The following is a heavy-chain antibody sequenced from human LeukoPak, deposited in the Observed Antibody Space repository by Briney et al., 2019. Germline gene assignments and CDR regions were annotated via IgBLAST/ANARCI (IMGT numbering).Heavy chain of an antibody. CDR1: GFTFSSYA. CDR2: SSGSGGST. J-gene: IGHJ4*02. V-gene: IGHV3-23*01. D-gene: IGHD6-19*01. Sequence: GGSLRLSCAASGFTFSSYAMSWVRQAPGKGLEWVSASSGSGGSTYYADSVKGRFTISRDNSKNTLYLQMNSLRAEDTAVYYCANSGGQTGYSSGWYEYWGQGTLVTVSS. CDR3: ANSGGQTGYSSGWYEY.